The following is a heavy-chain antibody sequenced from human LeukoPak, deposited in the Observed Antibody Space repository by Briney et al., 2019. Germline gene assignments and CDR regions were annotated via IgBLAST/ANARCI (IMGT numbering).Heavy chain of an antibody. J-gene: IGHJ4*02. CDR3: ARDRGDGYDYFWDY. D-gene: IGHD5-12*01. CDR1: GGSISTYY. Sequence: PSETPSLTCTVSGGSISTYYWSWIRQPPGKGLEWIGYIYYTGSTNYNPSLKSRVTISVDTSKNQFSLKLSSVTAADTAVYYCARDRGDGYDYFWDYWGQGTLVTVSS. CDR2: IYYTGST. V-gene: IGHV4-59*01.